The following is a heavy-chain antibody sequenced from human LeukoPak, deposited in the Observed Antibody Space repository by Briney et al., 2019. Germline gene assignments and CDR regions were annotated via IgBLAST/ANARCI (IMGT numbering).Heavy chain of an antibody. Sequence: GGSLRLSCAASGFTFSSYAMSWVRQAPGKGLEWVSAISGSGGSTYYADSVKGRFTISRDNSKNTLYLRMNSLRAEDTAVYYCAKGASPFRFRESQDYWGQGTLVTVSS. CDR3: AKGASPFRFRESQDY. J-gene: IGHJ4*02. D-gene: IGHD3-10*01. CDR1: GFTFSSYA. V-gene: IGHV3-23*01. CDR2: ISGSGGST.